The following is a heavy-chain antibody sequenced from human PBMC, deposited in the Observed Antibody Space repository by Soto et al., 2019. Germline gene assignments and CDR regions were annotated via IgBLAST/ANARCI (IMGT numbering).Heavy chain of an antibody. CDR2: INPSGGST. CDR1: GYTFTGYY. D-gene: IGHD2-15*01. V-gene: IGHV1-46*01. J-gene: IGHJ6*02. Sequence: RASVKVSCKASGYTFTGYYMHWVRQAPGQGLEWMGIINPSGGSTSYAQKFQGRVTMTRDTSTSTVYMELSSLRSEDTAVYYCARDRVAATQLPYYYYGMDVWGQGTTVTVSS. CDR3: ARDRVAATQLPYYYYGMDV.